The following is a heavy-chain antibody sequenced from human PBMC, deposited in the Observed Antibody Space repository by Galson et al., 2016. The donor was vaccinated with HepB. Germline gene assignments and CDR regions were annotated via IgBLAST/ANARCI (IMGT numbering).Heavy chain of an antibody. CDR3: AKGSSSSGLYSWFDA. CDR2: ISYDGFNK. J-gene: IGHJ5*02. D-gene: IGHD2-2*01. CDR1: GFIFNAKA. Sequence: SLRLSCAASGFIFNAKAMHWVRQAPGRGLEWVSVISYDGFNKFYTPSVKGRFTISRDNSKNTLYLQMNSLRAEDTAVYFCAKGSSSSGLYSWFDAWGQGTLVTVSS. V-gene: IGHV3-30-3*01.